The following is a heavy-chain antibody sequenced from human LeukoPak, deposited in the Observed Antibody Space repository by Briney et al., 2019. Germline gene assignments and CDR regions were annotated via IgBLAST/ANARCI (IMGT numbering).Heavy chain of an antibody. V-gene: IGHV3-20*04. J-gene: IGHJ4*02. CDR3: VGGNRYYDSSGYSDPFDY. CDR1: GFTFDDYG. D-gene: IGHD3-22*01. CDR2: INWNGGST. Sequence: PGGSLRLSCAASGFTFDDYGMSWVRQAPGKGLEWVSGINWNGGSTGYADSVKGRFTISRDNAKNSLYLQMNSLRVEDTALYYCVGGNRYYDSSGYSDPFDYWGQGTLVTVSS.